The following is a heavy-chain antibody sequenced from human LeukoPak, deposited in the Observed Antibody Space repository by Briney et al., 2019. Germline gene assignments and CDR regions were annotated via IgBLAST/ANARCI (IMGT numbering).Heavy chain of an antibody. V-gene: IGHV3-13*01. D-gene: IGHD5-18*01. J-gene: IGHJ4*02. Sequence: GGSLRLSCTASGFTLGSHDMHGVRQTTGEGLEWVAAISSGFHTFYAASVKGRFSVSRDDAKNSFYLQMNSLRAGDTALYYCAREARGYHYAYSDYGGQGTLVTVSS. CDR1: GFTLGSHD. CDR3: AREARGYHYAYSDY. CDR2: ISSGFHT.